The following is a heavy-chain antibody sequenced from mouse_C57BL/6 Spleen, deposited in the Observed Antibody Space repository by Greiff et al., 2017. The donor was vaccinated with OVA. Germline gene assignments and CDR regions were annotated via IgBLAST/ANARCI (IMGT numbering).Heavy chain of an antibody. CDR1: GYTFTSYW. Sequence: QVQLQQPGAELVKPGASVKMSCKASGYTFTSYWITWVKQRPGQGLEWIGDIYPGSGSTNYNEKLKSKATLTVDTSSSTAYMQLSSLTSEDSAVYYCASGSYYGNYEDYAMDYWGQGTSVTVSS. J-gene: IGHJ4*01. D-gene: IGHD2-10*01. CDR3: ASGSYYGNYEDYAMDY. CDR2: IYPGSGST. V-gene: IGHV1-55*01.